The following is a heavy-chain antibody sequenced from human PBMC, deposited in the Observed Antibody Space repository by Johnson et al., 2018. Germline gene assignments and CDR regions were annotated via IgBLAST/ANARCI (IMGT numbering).Heavy chain of an antibody. V-gene: IGHV3-23*04. CDR2: ISGGGGST. D-gene: IGHD3-16*01. CDR1: GFTFSSYA. CDR3: AKESGGGGGAFAM. J-gene: IGHJ3*02. Sequence: VQLVQSGGGLVQPGGSLRLSCAASGFTFSSYAMSWVRQAPGKGLEWVSAISGGGGSTYYADSVKGRFTISRDNSKNTLYVQMNSLRAAGTAVYYCAKESGGGGGAFAMWGPGTMGTVSS.